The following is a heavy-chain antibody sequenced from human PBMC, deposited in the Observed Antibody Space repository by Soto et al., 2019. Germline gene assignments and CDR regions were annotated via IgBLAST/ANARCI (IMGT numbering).Heavy chain of an antibody. CDR3: ARGPQASRYSYGYYYYGMDV. CDR1: GGSISSGDYY. J-gene: IGHJ6*02. CDR2: IDYSGST. D-gene: IGHD5-18*01. V-gene: IGHV4-30-4*01. Sequence: QVQLQESGPGLVKPSQTLSLTCTVSGGSISSGDYYWSWIRQPPGKGLEWIGYIDYSGSTYYNPSLKVRVTISVETSKNQFSLKLSSVTAAATAVYYCARGPQASRYSYGYYYYGMDVWGQGTTVTVSS.